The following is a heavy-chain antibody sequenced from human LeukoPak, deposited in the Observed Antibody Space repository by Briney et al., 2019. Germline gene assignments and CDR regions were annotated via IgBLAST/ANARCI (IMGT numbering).Heavy chain of an antibody. V-gene: IGHV3-33*08. CDR2: IWYDGSNK. Sequence: PGGSLRLSCAASGFTFSSYVMSWGRQAPGKGLEWVAVIWYDGSNKYYADSVKGRFTISRDNSKNTLYLQMNSLRAEDTAVYYCARGDYYYGMDVWGQGTTVTVSS. CDR1: GFTFSSYV. J-gene: IGHJ6*02. CDR3: ARGDYYYGMDV.